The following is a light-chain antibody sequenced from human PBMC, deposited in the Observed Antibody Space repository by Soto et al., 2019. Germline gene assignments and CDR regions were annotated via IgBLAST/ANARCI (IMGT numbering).Light chain of an antibody. CDR1: QSVSSK. CDR2: EAS. Sequence: EIVMTQSPATLFVSPGERATVSCRASQSVSSKLAWYQQKSGQAPRLLIYEASSRAADTPVRFSGSGYGRQFTLTISSLQSDDFAVYFCHQYNDGPGGTFGQGTKVGIK. CDR3: HQYNDGPGGT. J-gene: IGKJ1*01. V-gene: IGKV3-15*01.